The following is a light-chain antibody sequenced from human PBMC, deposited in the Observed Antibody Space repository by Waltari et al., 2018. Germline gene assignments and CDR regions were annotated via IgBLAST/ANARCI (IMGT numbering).Light chain of an antibody. CDR2: ADT. CDR1: QSIGKY. J-gene: IGKJ1*01. V-gene: IGKV3-20*01. Sequence: EIVLTQAPGTLSLSPGERATLTCRASQSIGKYLVWYQQKPGQPPRLLIYADTSRATGVPDRFSGSGSGTDFRLTISRLEPEDFAVYYCQNHERLPATFGQGTKVEIK. CDR3: QNHERLPAT.